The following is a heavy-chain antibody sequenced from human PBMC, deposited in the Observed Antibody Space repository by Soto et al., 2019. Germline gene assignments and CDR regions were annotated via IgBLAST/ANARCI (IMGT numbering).Heavy chain of an antibody. D-gene: IGHD6-13*01. CDR3: ARGTLAAAGIDY. J-gene: IGHJ4*02. V-gene: IGHV3-74*01. CDR1: GFTLSSYW. CDR2: IHRDGTTT. Sequence: GGSLRLSCAAFGFTLSSYWMHWVRQAPGKGLVWVSRIHRDGTTTDYADSVKGRFTVARDIAKNTLYLQMNSLTADDTAVYYWARGTLAAAGIDYWGQGTLVTVSS.